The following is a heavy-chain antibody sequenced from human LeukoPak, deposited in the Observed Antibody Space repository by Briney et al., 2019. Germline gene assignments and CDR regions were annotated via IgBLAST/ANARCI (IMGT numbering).Heavy chain of an antibody. CDR1: GLTFSSYA. J-gene: IGHJ3*02. CDR3: ARVSAAMGLYYPFDI. CDR2: ISYDGSNK. Sequence: GRSLRLSCAASGLTFSSYAMRWVRQAPGKGLEWVAIISYDGSNKYYADSVKGRFTISRDNSKNTLYLQMNSLRAEDTAVYYCARVSAAMGLYYPFDIWGQGTMVTVS. D-gene: IGHD2-2*01. V-gene: IGHV3-30*04.